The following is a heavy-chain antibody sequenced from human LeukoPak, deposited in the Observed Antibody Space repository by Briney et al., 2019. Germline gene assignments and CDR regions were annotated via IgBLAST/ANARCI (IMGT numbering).Heavy chain of an antibody. V-gene: IGHV3-11*01. D-gene: IGHD5-24*01. CDR1: GFTFSDYS. CDR2: INSSSNTI. J-gene: IGHJ4*02. CDR3: ARAMGLHYFDY. Sequence: PGGSLRLSCAASGFTFSDYSMNWIRQAPGKGLEWVSYINSSSNTIYYADSVKGRFTISRDNAKNSLYLQMNSLRAEDTAVYYCARAMGLHYFDYWGQGTLVTVSS.